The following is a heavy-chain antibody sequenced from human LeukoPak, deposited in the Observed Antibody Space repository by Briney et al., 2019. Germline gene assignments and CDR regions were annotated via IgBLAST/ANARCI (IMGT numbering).Heavy chain of an antibody. Sequence: SETLSLTCAVYGGSFSGYYWSWIRQPPGKGLEWIGEINHSGSTNYNPSLKSRVTILVDTSKNQFSLKLSSVTAADTAVYYCARRLWFGELFGNIDYGMDVWGQGTTVTVSS. J-gene: IGHJ6*02. CDR2: INHSGST. CDR1: GGSFSGYY. CDR3: ARRLWFGELFGNIDYGMDV. V-gene: IGHV4-34*01. D-gene: IGHD3-10*01.